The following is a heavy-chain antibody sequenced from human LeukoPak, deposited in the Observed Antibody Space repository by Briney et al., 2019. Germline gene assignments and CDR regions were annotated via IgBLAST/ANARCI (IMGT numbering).Heavy chain of an antibody. CDR1: GYTFSTYG. V-gene: IGHV1-18*01. Sequence: ASVKVSCKASGYTFSTYGISWVRQAPGQGLEWMGWISAYNGNTNYAQKLQGRVTMTTDTSTSTAYMELRSLRSDDTAVYYCARDAIDGSYYNYWGQGTLVTVSS. J-gene: IGHJ4*02. D-gene: IGHD1-26*01. CDR2: ISAYNGNT. CDR3: ARDAIDGSYYNY.